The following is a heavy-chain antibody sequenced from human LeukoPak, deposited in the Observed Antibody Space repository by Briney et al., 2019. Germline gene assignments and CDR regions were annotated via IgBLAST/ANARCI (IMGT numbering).Heavy chain of an antibody. J-gene: IGHJ6*02. CDR3: ARDLSGTEDYYYYGMDV. V-gene: IGHV1-18*01. Sequence: ASVKVSCKASGYTFTSYGISWVRQAPGQGLEWMGWISAYNGNTNYAQKLQGRVTMTTDTSTSTAYVELRSLRSDDTAVYYCARDLSGTEDYYYYGMDVWGQGTTVTVSS. CDR1: GYTFTSYG. D-gene: IGHD3-10*01. CDR2: ISAYNGNT.